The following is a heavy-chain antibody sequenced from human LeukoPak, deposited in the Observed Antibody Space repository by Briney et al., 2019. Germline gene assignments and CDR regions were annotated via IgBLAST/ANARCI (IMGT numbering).Heavy chain of an antibody. CDR3: ARGSGWKRTLVDY. CDR2: ISSSSSYI. V-gene: IGHV3-21*01. Sequence: GGSLRLSCAASGFTFSSYSMNWVRQAPGKGLEWVSSISSSSSYIYYADSVEGRFTISRDNAKNSLYLQMNSLRAEDTAVYYCARGSGWKRTLVDYWGQGTLVTVSS. D-gene: IGHD6-19*01. CDR1: GFTFSSYS. J-gene: IGHJ4*02.